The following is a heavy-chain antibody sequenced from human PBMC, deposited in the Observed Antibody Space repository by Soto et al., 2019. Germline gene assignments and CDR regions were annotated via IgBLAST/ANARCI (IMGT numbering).Heavy chain of an antibody. Sequence: SETLSLTCTVSGGSISSGDYYWSWIRQPPGKGLEWIGYIYYSGSTYYNPSLKSRVTISVDTSKNQFSLKLSSVTAADTAVYYCARVDFWSGYSMDVWGQGTTVTVSS. CDR3: ARVDFWSGYSMDV. V-gene: IGHV4-30-4*01. J-gene: IGHJ6*02. D-gene: IGHD3-3*01. CDR1: GGSISSGDYY. CDR2: IYYSGST.